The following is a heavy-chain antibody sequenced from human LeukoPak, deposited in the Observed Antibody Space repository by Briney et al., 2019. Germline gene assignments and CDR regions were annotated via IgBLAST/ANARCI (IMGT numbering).Heavy chain of an antibody. CDR3: ARLEVEMATVYFDY. J-gene: IGHJ4*02. CDR2: IYPGDSDI. V-gene: IGHV5-51*01. D-gene: IGHD5-24*01. CDR1: GYIFTNYW. Sequence: GESLKISCNGSGYIFTNYWIGWVRQMPGKGLEWMGIIYPGDSDIRYSPSFQGQVTISADKSISTAYLQWSSLKASDTAMYYCARLEVEMATVYFDYWGQGILVTVSS.